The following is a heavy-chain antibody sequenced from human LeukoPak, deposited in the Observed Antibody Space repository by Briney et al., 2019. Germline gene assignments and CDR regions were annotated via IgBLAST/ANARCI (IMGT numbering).Heavy chain of an antibody. CDR3: ARPRDYYDSSGYPLLPFDY. CDR2: ISSSSSYI. D-gene: IGHD3-22*01. Sequence: GGSLRLSCAASGFTFSSYSMNWVRQAPGKGLEWVSSISSSSSYIYYADSVKGRFTISRDNAKNSLYLQMNSLRAEDTAVYYCARPRDYYDSSGYPLLPFDYWGQGTLVTVSS. V-gene: IGHV3-21*01. J-gene: IGHJ4*02. CDR1: GFTFSSYS.